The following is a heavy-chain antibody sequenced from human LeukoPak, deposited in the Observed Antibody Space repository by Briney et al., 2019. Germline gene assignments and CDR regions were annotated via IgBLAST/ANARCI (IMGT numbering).Heavy chain of an antibody. CDR2: IIPIFGTA. D-gene: IGHD3-10*01. CDR3: ARGSSHYYGSGSYYKRNYYYYMDV. CDR1: GGTFSSYA. Sequence: ASVKVSCKASGGTFSSYAISWVRQAPGQGLEWMGGIIPIFGTANYAQKFQGRVTITTDESTSTAYMELSGLRSEDTAVYYCARGSSHYYGSGSYYKRNYYYYMDVWGKGTTVTVSS. V-gene: IGHV1-69*05. J-gene: IGHJ6*03.